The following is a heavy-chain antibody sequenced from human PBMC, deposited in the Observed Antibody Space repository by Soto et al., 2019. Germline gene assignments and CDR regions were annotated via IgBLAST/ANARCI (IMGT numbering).Heavy chain of an antibody. V-gene: IGHV3-23*01. CDR3: AKLIAVIAYYYYGMDV. D-gene: IGHD2-21*01. CDR2: ISGSGGST. Sequence: PGGSLRLSCAASGITFSTYAMGWVRQAPGKGLEWVSGISGSGGSTYYADSVKGRFTISRDSSKNTLYLQMNSLRAEDTAVYYCAKLIAVIAYYYYGMDVWGQGTTVTVSS. CDR1: GITFSTYA. J-gene: IGHJ6*02.